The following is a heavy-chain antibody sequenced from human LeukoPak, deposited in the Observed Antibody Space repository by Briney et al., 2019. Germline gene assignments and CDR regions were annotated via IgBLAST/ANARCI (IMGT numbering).Heavy chain of an antibody. CDR3: ARETTSLFDS. D-gene: IGHD2/OR15-2a*01. J-gene: IGHJ4*02. Sequence: SQTLSLTCAISGDSVSSNSAAWSWVRQSPSGGLEWLGRTYYRSKWYNDYAVSVKSRITINPDRSKNQVSLQMNSVTPEDTAVYYCARETTSLFDSWGQGTLVTVSS. CDR1: GDSVSSNSAA. CDR2: TYYRSKWYN. V-gene: IGHV6-1*01.